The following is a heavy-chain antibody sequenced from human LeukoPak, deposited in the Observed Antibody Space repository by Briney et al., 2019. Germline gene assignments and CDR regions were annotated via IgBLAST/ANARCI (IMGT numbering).Heavy chain of an antibody. CDR2: VFAGGSDL. D-gene: IGHD5/OR15-5a*01. CDR3: GRTVYYYNYGDS. Sequence: PGKSLRLSCAASGFTLSNYGMYWGRQAPGKGLEWVSFVFAGGSDLFYADSVRGRFTISRDNRNDFLYLQMNSLRAEDTAVYLCGRTVYYYNYGDSWGQGTLVTVSS. V-gene: IGHV3-33*01. J-gene: IGHJ4*02. CDR1: GFTLSNYG.